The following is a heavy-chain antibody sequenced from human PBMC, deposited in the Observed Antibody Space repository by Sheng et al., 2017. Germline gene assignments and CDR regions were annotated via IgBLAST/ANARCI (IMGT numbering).Heavy chain of an antibody. CDR3: ARGNRAKHYDFSWGGRRGFDP. CDR2: INHSGST. Sequence: QVQLQQWGAGLLKPSETLSLTCAVYGGSFSGYYWSWIRQPPGKGLEWIGEINHSGSTNYNPSLKSRVTISVDTSKNQFSLKLSSVTAADTAVYYCARGNRAKHYDFSWGGRRGFDPWGQGTLVTVSS. D-gene: IGHD3-3*01. J-gene: IGHJ5*02. V-gene: IGHV4-34*01. CDR1: GGSFSGYY.